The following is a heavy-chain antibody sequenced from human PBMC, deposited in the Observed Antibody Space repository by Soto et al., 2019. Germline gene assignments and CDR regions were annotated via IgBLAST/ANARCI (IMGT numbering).Heavy chain of an antibody. J-gene: IGHJ6*02. D-gene: IGHD3-22*01. CDR2: IYSGVST. V-gene: IGHV3-53*01. CDR1: GFTVSSNY. Sequence: PGGSLRLSCAASGFTVSSNYMSWVRQAPGKGLEWVSVIYSGVSTYYADSVKGRFTISRDNSKNTLYLQMNSLRAEDTALYYCASSSGYYTYYYYYGMDVWGQGTTVTVSS. CDR3: ASSSGYYTYYYYYGMDV.